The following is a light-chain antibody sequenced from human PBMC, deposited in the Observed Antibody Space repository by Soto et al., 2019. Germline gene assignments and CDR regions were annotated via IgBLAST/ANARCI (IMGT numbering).Light chain of an antibody. CDR2: AAS. CDR1: QGISSY. CDR3: QQSYTTPLT. V-gene: IGKV1-8*01. J-gene: IGKJ3*01. Sequence: AIRMTQSPSSLSASTGDRVTIPCRASQGISSYLAWYQQKPGKAPKLRIYAASTLQSGVPSRFSGRGSGTDFTLTISTLQPEDFATYYCQQSYTTPLTFGPGTKVDIK.